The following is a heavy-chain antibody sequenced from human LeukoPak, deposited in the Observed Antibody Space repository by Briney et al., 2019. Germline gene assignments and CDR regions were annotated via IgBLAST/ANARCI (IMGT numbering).Heavy chain of an antibody. Sequence: GGSLRLSCAAPGFTFSSYAMSWVRQAPGKVLEWVSGISGSGGSTNYADSVKGRFTISRDNSKNTLYLQMNSLRAEDTALYYCAKDSSGWYHWFDPWGQGTLVTVSS. V-gene: IGHV3-23*01. CDR1: GFTFSSYA. J-gene: IGHJ5*02. CDR3: AKDSSGWYHWFDP. D-gene: IGHD6-19*01. CDR2: ISGSGGST.